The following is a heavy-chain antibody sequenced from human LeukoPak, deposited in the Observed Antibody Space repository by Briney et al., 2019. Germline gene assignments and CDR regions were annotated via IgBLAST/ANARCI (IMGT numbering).Heavy chain of an antibody. Sequence: GASVKVSCKASGGTFSSYAISWVRQAPGQGLEWMGGIIPIFGTANYAQKFQGRVTITVDKSTSTAYMELSSLRSEDTAVYYCARSYDSSGYYRNYYMDVWGKGTTVTVSS. CDR2: IIPIFGTA. CDR3: ARSYDSSGYYRNYYMDV. J-gene: IGHJ6*03. D-gene: IGHD3-22*01. V-gene: IGHV1-69*06. CDR1: GGTFSSYA.